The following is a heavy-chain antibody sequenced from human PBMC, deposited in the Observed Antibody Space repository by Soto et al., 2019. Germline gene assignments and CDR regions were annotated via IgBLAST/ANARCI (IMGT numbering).Heavy chain of an antibody. D-gene: IGHD2-2*01. CDR1: AYSFTTYH. V-gene: IGHV1-46*01. CDR2: INPDAGAT. Sequence: QVQLVQSGAEVKKPGASVTLSCKASAYSFTTYHIHWVRQAPGQGLEWMGLINPDAGATNYAQRFQGRIRLNRDTSTSTVYMELRSLRFDDTAVYYCARGDIVLVPASEGNCFDPWGQGTLVTVSS. J-gene: IGHJ5*02. CDR3: ARGDIVLVPASEGNCFDP.